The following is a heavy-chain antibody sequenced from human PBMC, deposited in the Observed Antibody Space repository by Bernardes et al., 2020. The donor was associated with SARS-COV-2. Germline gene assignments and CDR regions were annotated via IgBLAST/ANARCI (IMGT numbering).Heavy chain of an antibody. CDR1: GYTFTGYY. V-gene: IGHV1-2*04. D-gene: IGHD1-26*01. J-gene: IGHJ6*02. Sequence: ASVKVSCKASGYTFTGYYMHWVRQAPGQGLEWMGWINPNSGGTNYAQKFQGWVTMTRDTSISTAYMELSRLRSYDTAVYYCARGSYSGSYRTYYYGMDGWGQGTTVTVSS. CDR2: INPNSGGT. CDR3: ARGSYSGSYRTYYYGMDG.